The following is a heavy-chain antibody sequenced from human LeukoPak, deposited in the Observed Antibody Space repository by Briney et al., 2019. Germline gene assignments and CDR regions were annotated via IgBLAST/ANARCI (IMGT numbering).Heavy chain of an antibody. V-gene: IGHV3-30*18. Sequence: GGSLGLSCAASGFTFSSYGMHWVRQAPGKGLEWVAVISYDGSNKYYADSVKGRFTISRDNSRNTLYLQMNSLRAEDTAVYYCAKDVLKALFGEFLPFDPWGQGTLVTVSS. CDR1: GFTFSSYG. J-gene: IGHJ5*02. CDR2: ISYDGSNK. D-gene: IGHD3-10*01. CDR3: AKDVLKALFGEFLPFDP.